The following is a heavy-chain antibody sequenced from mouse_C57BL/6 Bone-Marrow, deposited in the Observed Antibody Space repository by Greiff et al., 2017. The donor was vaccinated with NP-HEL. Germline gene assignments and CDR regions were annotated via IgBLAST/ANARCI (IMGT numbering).Heavy chain of an antibody. D-gene: IGHD2-4*01. V-gene: IGHV3-6*01. CDR1: GYSITSGYY. J-gene: IGHJ4*01. Sequence: DVKLQESGPGLVKPSQSLSLTCSVTGYSITSGYYWNWIRQFPGNKLEWMGYISYDGSNNYNPSLKNRISITRDTSKNQFFLKLNSVTTEDTATYYCARGDYDENAMDYWGQGTSVTVSS. CDR3: ARGDYDENAMDY. CDR2: ISYDGSN.